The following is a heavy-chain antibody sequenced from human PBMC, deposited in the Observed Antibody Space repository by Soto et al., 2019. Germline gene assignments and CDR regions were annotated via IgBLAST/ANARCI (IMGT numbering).Heavy chain of an antibody. Sequence: EVQLVESGGGLVQPGGSLRLSCAASGFTFSSSWMHWVRQGPGEGLVWVSRINSDGSITDYADSVKGRLTISRDNAKNTLYLQMNSLGAEDTAVYYCVRSKYSGYGGNWGKGSLVTVSS. CDR3: VRSKYSGYGGN. D-gene: IGHD5-12*01. J-gene: IGHJ4*02. V-gene: IGHV3-74*01. CDR1: GFTFSSSW. CDR2: INSDGSIT.